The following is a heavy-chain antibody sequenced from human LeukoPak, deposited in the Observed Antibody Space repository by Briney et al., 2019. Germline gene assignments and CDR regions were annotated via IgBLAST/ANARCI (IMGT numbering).Heavy chain of an antibody. J-gene: IGHJ4*02. CDR2: ISSSGTTI. V-gene: IGHV3-48*02. CDR1: GFTFSSYS. D-gene: IGHD6-13*01. CDR3: ARVWGLAVAGGEIEY. Sequence: PGGSLRLSCAASGFTFSSYSMNWARQAPGKGLEWVSYISSSGTTIYYADSVKGRFTISRDNAKNSLYLQMNSLRDEDTAVYYCARVWGLAVAGGEIEYWGQGTLVTVSS.